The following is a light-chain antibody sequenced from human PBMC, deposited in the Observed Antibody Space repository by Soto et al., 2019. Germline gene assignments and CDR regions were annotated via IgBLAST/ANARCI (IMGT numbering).Light chain of an antibody. J-gene: IGKJ2*01. V-gene: IGKV1-39*01. CDR1: QNINTY. CDR3: QQSYSFPHT. CDR2: TAS. Sequence: DIQMTQSPSSLSASAGDRVNITCRTSQNINTYLNWYQQRPGKAPKFPISTASGFQSGVPSRFSGSGSGSDFTLTITSLHPEDSATYYCQQSYSFPHTFGQGTKVEI.